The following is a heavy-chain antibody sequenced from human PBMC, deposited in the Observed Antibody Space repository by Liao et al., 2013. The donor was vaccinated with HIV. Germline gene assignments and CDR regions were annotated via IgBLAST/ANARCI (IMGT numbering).Heavy chain of an antibody. CDR1: GGSFSGSY. CDR3: ASAESGEYFDH. V-gene: IGHV4-34*01. J-gene: IGHJ4*02. Sequence: QAQLQESGAGLVKPSETLSLTCDVSGGSFSGSYWTWIRQAPGKGLEWIGEINHSGKTNYSPSLESRVTLSLDTSKHQFSLKLDSVTAADTALYFCASAESGEYFDHWGQGSLVTVSS. CDR2: INHSGKT. D-gene: IGHD7-27*01.